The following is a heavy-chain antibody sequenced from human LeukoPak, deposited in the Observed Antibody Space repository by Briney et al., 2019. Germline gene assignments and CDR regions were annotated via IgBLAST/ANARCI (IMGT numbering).Heavy chain of an antibody. Sequence: ASVKVSCKASGGTFSSYAISWVRQAPGQGLEWMGGIIPIFGTANYAQKFQGRITMTRDMSTSTVYMDLSSLRSEDTAVYYCATSSIAARDPRKNAFDIWGQGTMVTVSS. CDR2: IIPIFGTA. D-gene: IGHD6-6*01. J-gene: IGHJ3*02. CDR1: GGTFSSYA. V-gene: IGHV1-69*05. CDR3: ATSSIAARDPRKNAFDI.